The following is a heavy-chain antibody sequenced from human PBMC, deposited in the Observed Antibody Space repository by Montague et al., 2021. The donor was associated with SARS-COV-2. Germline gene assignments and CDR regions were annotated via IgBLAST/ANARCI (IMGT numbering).Heavy chain of an antibody. Sequence: SETLSLTCAVSGGSISSSNWWSWVRQPPGKGLEWIGEIHHSGSTNYNPSLKSRVTMSVDRSKNHFSLRLSSVTAADTAMYYCARWGYGGWTGYYFDYWGQGTLVTVSS. D-gene: IGHD4/OR15-4a*01. CDR2: IHHSGST. CDR1: GGSISSSNW. J-gene: IGHJ4*02. CDR3: ARWGYGGWTGYYFDY. V-gene: IGHV4-4*02.